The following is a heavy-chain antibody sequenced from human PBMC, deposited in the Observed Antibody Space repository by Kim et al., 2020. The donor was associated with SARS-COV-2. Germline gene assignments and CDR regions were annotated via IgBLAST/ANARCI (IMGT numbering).Heavy chain of an antibody. V-gene: IGHV3-30*18. CDR3: AKSHTAKLYGMDV. D-gene: IGHD2-2*02. CDR2: ISYDGSNK. J-gene: IGHJ6*02. Sequence: GGSLRLSCAASGFTFSSYGMHWVRQAPGKGLEWVAVISYDGSNKYYADSVKGRFTISRDNSKNTLYLQMNSLRAEDTAVYYCAKSHTAKLYGMDVWGQGTTVTVSS. CDR1: GFTFSSYG.